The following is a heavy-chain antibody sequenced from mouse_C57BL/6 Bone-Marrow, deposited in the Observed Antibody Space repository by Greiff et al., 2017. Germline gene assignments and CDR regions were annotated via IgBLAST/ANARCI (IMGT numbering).Heavy chain of an antibody. Sequence: VQLQQPGAELVMPGASVTLSCKASGYTFTRSWMHWVKQRPGQGLEWIGEIDPSDSYTNYNQKFKSKSTLTVDKSSITAYMQLSSLTSEDSAVYYCAREDLLEGFAYWGQGTPVTVSA. CDR1: GYTFTRSW. D-gene: IGHD2-14*01. CDR2: IDPSDSYT. V-gene: IGHV1-69*01. CDR3: AREDLLEGFAY. J-gene: IGHJ3*01.